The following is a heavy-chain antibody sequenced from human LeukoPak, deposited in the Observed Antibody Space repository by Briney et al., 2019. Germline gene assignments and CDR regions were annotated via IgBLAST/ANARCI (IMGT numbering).Heavy chain of an antibody. CDR3: AKDSTAGGPHCRSTTCYASDY. CDR1: GYTFTSYG. V-gene: IGHV1-18*01. CDR2: ISPDSGNT. J-gene: IGHJ4*02. D-gene: IGHD2-2*01. Sequence: ASVKVSCKTSGYTFTSYGITWVRQAPGQGLEWMGWISPDSGNTKHAQNFRGRVTMTTDTSTSTAYMELRSLRSDDTAVYYCAKDSTAGGPHCRSTTCYASDYWGQGTLVTVSS.